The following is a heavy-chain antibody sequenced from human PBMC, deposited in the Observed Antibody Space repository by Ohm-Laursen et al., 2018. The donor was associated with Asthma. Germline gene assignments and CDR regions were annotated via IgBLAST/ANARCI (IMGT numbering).Heavy chain of an antibody. Sequence: SLRLSCAASGFTFSSYGMHWVRQAPGKGLEWVAVISYDGSNKYYADSVKGRFTISRDNSKNTLYLQMNSLRAEDTAVYYCAKLIAAAAYDAFDIWGQGTMVTVSS. CDR3: AKLIAAAAYDAFDI. CDR2: ISYDGSNK. V-gene: IGHV3-30*18. D-gene: IGHD6-13*01. J-gene: IGHJ3*02. CDR1: GFTFSSYG.